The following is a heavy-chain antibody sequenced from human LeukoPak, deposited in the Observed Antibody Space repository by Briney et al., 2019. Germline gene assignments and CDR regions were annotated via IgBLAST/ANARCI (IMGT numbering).Heavy chain of an antibody. V-gene: IGHV3-64*04. CDR2: IGSSGGGT. J-gene: IGHJ4*02. CDR3: ARATDY. Sequence: GGSLRLSCSASGFTFSSYAMHWVRQAPGKGLEYVSAIGSSGGGTYYADSVKGRFTISRDNSKNTLYLQMNSLRAEDTAVYYCARATDYWGQGTLVTVSS. CDR1: GFTFSSYA. D-gene: IGHD4-17*01.